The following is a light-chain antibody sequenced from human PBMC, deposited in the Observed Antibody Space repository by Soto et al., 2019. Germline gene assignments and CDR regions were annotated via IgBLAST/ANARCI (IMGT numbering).Light chain of an antibody. CDR2: GAS. J-gene: IGKJ1*01. CDR3: QQCGSSPWT. V-gene: IGKV3-20*01. CDR1: QSVSSSY. Sequence: EIVLTQSPDTLSLSPGERATLSSRASQSVSSSYLAWYQQKPGQAPRLLIFGASSRATGIPDRFSGSVSGTDFTLTISRLEPEDFAIFYCQQCGSSPWTFGQGTKVEIK.